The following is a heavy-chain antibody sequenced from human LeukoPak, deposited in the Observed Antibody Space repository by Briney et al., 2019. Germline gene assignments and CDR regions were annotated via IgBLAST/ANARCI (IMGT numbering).Heavy chain of an antibody. Sequence: GGSLRLSCAASGFTFSSYAMSWVRQAPGKGLEWVSAISGSGGSTYYADSVKGRFTIPRDNSKNTLYLQMNSLRAEDTAVYYCAKGYNWNYRIDYWGQGTLVTVSS. CDR3: AKGYNWNYRIDY. CDR1: GFTFSSYA. D-gene: IGHD1-7*01. V-gene: IGHV3-23*01. J-gene: IGHJ4*02. CDR2: ISGSGGST.